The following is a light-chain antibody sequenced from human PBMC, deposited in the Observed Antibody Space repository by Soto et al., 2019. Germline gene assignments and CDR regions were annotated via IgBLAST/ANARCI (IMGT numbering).Light chain of an antibody. CDR2: GAS. CDR3: QQYGRT. V-gene: IGKV3-20*01. Sequence: IGLTQSPGTLSLTPGERATLSCRASQSVSSNLAWYQQKPGQAPSLLIYGASSRAAGIPDRFRGTGSGTDFTLTINRLEPEDFAMYYCQQYGRTFGQGTKVDIK. CDR1: QSVSSN. J-gene: IGKJ1*01.